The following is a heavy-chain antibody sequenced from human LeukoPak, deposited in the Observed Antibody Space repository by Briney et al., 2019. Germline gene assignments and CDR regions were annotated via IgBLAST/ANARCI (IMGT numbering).Heavy chain of an antibody. D-gene: IGHD5-12*01. J-gene: IGHJ4*02. CDR3: ARGGWGSGYDDY. CDR2: MNPNSGNT. V-gene: IGHV1-8*03. CDR1: GYTSTSYD. Sequence: ASVKVSCKASGYTSTSYDINWVRQATGQGLEWMGWMNPNSGNTGYAQKFQGRVTITRNTSISTAYMELSSLRSEDTAVYYCARGGWGSGYDDYWGQGTLVTVSS.